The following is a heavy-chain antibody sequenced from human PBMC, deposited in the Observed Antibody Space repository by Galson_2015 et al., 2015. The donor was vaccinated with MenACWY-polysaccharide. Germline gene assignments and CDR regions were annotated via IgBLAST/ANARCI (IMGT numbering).Heavy chain of an antibody. CDR2: ISGSGGST. D-gene: IGHD3-22*01. Sequence: SLRLSCAASGFTFSSYAMSWVRQAPGKGLEWVSAISGSGGSTYYADSVKGRFTISRDNSKNTLYLQMNSLRAEDAAVYYCAKDFLYYYDSSGYQGYFDYWGQGTLVPVSS. CDR3: AKDFLYYYDSSGYQGYFDY. CDR1: GFTFSSYA. V-gene: IGHV3-23*01. J-gene: IGHJ4*02.